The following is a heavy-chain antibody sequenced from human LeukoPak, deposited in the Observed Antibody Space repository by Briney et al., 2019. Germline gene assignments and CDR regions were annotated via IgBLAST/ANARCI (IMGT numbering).Heavy chain of an antibody. V-gene: IGHV3-30-3*01. J-gene: IGHJ4*02. CDR3: ARDFFPVVDSTWYEIGY. D-gene: IGHD2-21*01. Sequence: GGSLRLSCAASGYTFSDYAMHWVRQAPGKGLEWVALISYDGSNESYEDSVKGRFTISRDNSRSTLYLQMGSLRGDDTAVYYCARDFFPVVDSTWYEIGYWGQGTLVTVSS. CDR2: ISYDGSNE. CDR1: GYTFSDYA.